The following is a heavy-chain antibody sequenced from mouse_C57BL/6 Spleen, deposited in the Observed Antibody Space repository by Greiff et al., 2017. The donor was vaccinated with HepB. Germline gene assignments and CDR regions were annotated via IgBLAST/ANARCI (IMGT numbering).Heavy chain of an antibody. V-gene: IGHV1-55*01. Sequence: VQLQQPGAELVKPGASVKMSCKASGYTFTSYWITWVKQRPGQGLEWIGDIYPGSGSTNYNEKFKSKATLTVDTSSSTAYMQLSSLTSEDSAVYYCARKGSNYYGGSIYAMDYWGQGTSVTVSS. CDR2: IYPGSGST. D-gene: IGHD1-1*01. J-gene: IGHJ4*01. CDR3: ARKGSNYYGGSIYAMDY. CDR1: GYTFTSYW.